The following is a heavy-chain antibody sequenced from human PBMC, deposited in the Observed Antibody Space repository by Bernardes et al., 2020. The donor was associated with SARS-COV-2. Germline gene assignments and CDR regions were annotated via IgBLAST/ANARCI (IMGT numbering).Heavy chain of an antibody. J-gene: IGHJ6*02. CDR3: ARDRALRCSGGSCYSFYHAMDV. V-gene: IGHV4-59*11. CDR2: IYFSGNT. Sequence: SETLPLTCTVSGGSISDHSWSWIRQPPGRTLELIGYIYFSGNTDYNPSLKSRAIISVDTSKKQFSLKLTSVTAADTAVYYCARDRALRCSGGSCYSFYHAMDVWGQGTTVTVSS. D-gene: IGHD2-15*01. CDR1: GGSISDHS.